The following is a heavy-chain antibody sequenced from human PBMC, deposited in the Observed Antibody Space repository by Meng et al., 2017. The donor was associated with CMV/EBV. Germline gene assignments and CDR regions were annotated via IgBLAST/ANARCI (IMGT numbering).Heavy chain of an antibody. Sequence: GSLRLSCTVSGGSISSSSYYWGWIRQPPGKGLEWIGSIYYSGSTCYNPSLKSRVTISVDTSKNQFSLKLSSVTAADTAVYYCAREPLGSSWSPLHFDYWGQGTLVTVSS. D-gene: IGHD6-13*01. CDR2: IYYSGST. V-gene: IGHV4-39*07. CDR1: GGSISSSSYY. CDR3: AREPLGSSWSPLHFDY. J-gene: IGHJ4*02.